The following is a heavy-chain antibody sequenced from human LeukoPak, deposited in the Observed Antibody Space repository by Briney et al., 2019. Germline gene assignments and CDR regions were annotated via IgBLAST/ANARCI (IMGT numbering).Heavy chain of an antibody. J-gene: IGHJ3*02. V-gene: IGHV3-7*01. CDR2: VNRDESRK. CDR1: GFTFNNYW. CDR3: ARDQKWTLGPFDI. Sequence: LAGGSLRLSCVGSGFTFNNYWMTWVRQAPGQGLEWVANVNRDESRKNHADSVKGRFTVSRDNAKNSLYLQMNSLRAEDTAVYYCARDQKWTLGPFDIWGQGTMVTVSS. D-gene: IGHD3-16*01.